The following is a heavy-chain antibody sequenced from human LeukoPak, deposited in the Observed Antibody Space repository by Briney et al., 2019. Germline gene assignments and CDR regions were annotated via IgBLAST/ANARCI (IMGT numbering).Heavy chain of an antibody. Sequence: PGGSLRLSCAASGFTFSSYAMHWVRQAPGKGLEYVSAISSNGGSTYYANSVKGRFTISRDNSKNTLYLQMGSLRAEDMAVYYCAREEWDDDSSGYYRYWGQGTLVTVSS. CDR1: GFTFSSYA. J-gene: IGHJ4*02. V-gene: IGHV3-64*01. D-gene: IGHD3-22*01. CDR2: ISSNGGST. CDR3: AREEWDDDSSGYYRY.